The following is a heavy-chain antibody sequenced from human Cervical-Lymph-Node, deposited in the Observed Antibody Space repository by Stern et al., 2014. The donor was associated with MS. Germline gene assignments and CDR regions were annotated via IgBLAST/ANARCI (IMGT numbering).Heavy chain of an antibody. CDR2: IHNSGTP. D-gene: IGHD5-24*01. CDR1: GGSISSAESY. CDR3: SRDADAYSLVFGY. J-gene: IGHJ4*02. V-gene: IGHV4-30-4*01. Sequence: QLQLQESGPGLVKPSQTLSLTCAVTGGSISSAESYWSWIRQSPGKCLEWMGYIHNSGTPYYNPSLKSRVTISVDTSKNQFSLKVRSVTAADTAVYYCSRDADAYSLVFGYWGRGTLVTVSS.